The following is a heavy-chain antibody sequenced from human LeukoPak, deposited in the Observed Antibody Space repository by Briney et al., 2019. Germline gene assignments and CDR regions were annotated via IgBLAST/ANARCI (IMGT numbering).Heavy chain of an antibody. CDR1: GGSISSYY. J-gene: IGHJ3*02. Sequence: SETLSLTCTVSGGSISSYYWGWIRQPPGKGLEWIGYIYYSGSTNYNPSLKSRVTISVDTSKNQFSLKLSSVTAADTAVYYCAREMWDCSGGSCYSDDAFDIWGQGTMVTVSS. CDR2: IYYSGST. V-gene: IGHV4-59*01. CDR3: AREMWDCSGGSCYSDDAFDI. D-gene: IGHD2-15*01.